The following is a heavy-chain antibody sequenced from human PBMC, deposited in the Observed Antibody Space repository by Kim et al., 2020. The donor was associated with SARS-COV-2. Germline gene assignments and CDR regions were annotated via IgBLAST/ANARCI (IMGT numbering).Heavy chain of an antibody. CDR2: LSGSIPDA. CDR1: GFASGDYA. V-gene: IGHV3-23*01. Sequence: GGSLRLSCAASGFASGDYAMSWVRRAPGKGLEWVSALSGSIPDAKYADSVRGRFTISRDNSKNTLFLQMDSLRVDDTAVYYCAKDLLYVPGRGYFDSWGQGVVVTVSS. J-gene: IGHJ4*02. CDR3: AKDLLYVPGRGYFDS. D-gene: IGHD3-10*01.